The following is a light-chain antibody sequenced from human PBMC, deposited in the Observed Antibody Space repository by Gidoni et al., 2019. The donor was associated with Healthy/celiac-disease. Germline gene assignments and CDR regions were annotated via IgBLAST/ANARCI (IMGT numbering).Light chain of an antibody. J-gene: IGKJ1*01. V-gene: IGKV4-1*01. CDR3: QQYYSNPWT. CDR2: WAS. Sequence: DIVMTPSPDSLAVSLGERATINCKSSQSVLYSSNNNNYLAWYQQKPGQPPKLLIYWASTRESGVPDRFSGSGSGTDFTLTISSLQAEDVAVYYCQQYYSNPWTFGQGTKVEIK. CDR1: QSVLYSSNNNNY.